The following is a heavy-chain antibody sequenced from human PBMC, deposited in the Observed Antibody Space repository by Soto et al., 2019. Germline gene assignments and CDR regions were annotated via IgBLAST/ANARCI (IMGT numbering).Heavy chain of an antibody. CDR3: ATDGGGRNYYSYGMDV. CDR1: GGPFGGYY. D-gene: IGHD3-10*01. Sequence: QVQLQQWGAGLLRPSETLSLTCAVYGGPFGGYYWSWIRQPPGKGLEGIGEINQSGSATYNPSLTSRVTISLERSNNQCSLKMNSVTSADTAVYYCATDGGGRNYYSYGMDVWGRGTTVSVSS. V-gene: IGHV4-34*01. CDR2: INQSGSA. J-gene: IGHJ6*02.